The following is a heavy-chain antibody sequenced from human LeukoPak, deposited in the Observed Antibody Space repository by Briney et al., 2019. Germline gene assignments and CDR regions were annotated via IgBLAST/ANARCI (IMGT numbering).Heavy chain of an antibody. CDR1: GFTFSDHA. J-gene: IGHJ4*02. D-gene: IGHD6-13*01. Sequence: GASVKVSCKASGFTFSDHAMNWVRQAPGQRLEWMGWINAGNGKTKYSQKFQDRVTITRDTSESTTYMELNSLRSEDTAIYYCARGVCSSHNKEYFFDYWGQGTLVTVSS. V-gene: IGHV1-3*01. CDR3: ARGVCSSHNKEYFFDY. CDR2: INAGNGKT.